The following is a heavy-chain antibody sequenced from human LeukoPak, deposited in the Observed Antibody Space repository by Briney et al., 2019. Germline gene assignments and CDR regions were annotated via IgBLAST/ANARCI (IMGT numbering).Heavy chain of an antibody. CDR1: GFIFSIYG. CDR2: IWSDGSNR. V-gene: IGHV3-33*06. Sequence: GGSLRLSCAASGFIFSIYGMHWVRQAPGKGLEWVAAIWSDGSNRYYADSVKGRFTVSRDNSKNTLYLQMNSLRAEDTAVYYCAKHGSGTDQDYFDYWGQGTLVTVSS. CDR3: AKHGSGTDQDYFDY. D-gene: IGHD3-10*01. J-gene: IGHJ4*02.